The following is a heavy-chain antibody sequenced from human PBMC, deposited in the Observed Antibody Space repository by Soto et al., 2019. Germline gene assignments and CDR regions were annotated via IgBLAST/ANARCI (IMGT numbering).Heavy chain of an antibody. CDR3: AKARCSTTNCYVPVY. Sequence: EVQLLESGGGLVQPGGSLRLSCAASGFTFSTYTMSWVRQAPGKGLEWVSVIGGGGSSPSYVDSVQGRFTISRDNYKNTLFLQMNSLRAEDTAMYYCAKARCSTTNCYVPVYWGQGTLVTVSS. CDR2: IGGGGSSP. V-gene: IGHV3-23*01. CDR1: GFTFSTYT. J-gene: IGHJ4*02. D-gene: IGHD2-2*01.